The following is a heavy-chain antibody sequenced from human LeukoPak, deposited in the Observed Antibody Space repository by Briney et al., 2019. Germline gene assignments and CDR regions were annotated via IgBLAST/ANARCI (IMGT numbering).Heavy chain of an antibody. CDR2: INWNSGTI. Sequence: PGGSLRLSCAASGFTFDDYSMQWVRQAPGKGLEWVSGINWNSGTIGYADSVKGRFTISRDNAKNSLYLQMNSLRAEDTALYYCTKMRRGGGGLDIWGQGTLVTVSA. V-gene: IGHV3-9*01. D-gene: IGHD2-15*01. CDR3: TKMRRGGGGLDI. J-gene: IGHJ4*02. CDR1: GFTFDDYS.